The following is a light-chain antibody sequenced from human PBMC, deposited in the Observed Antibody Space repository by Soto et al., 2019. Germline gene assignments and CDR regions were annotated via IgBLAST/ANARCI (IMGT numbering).Light chain of an antibody. J-gene: IGKJ4*01. CDR3: QQSHSTPLT. Sequence: DIQMTQSPSSLSASVGDRVTITCRASQSISSYLNWYQQKPGKAPKVLISGASSLQSGVPLRFSGSGARTDFTLTISSLQSEDFASYYWQQSHSTPLTFGGGTKVEIK. CDR1: QSISSY. CDR2: GAS. V-gene: IGKV1-39*01.